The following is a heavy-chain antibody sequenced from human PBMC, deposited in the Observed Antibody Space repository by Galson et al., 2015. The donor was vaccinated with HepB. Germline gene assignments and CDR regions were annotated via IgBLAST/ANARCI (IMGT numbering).Heavy chain of an antibody. Sequence: SETLSLTCAVYGGSFSGYYWSWIRQPPGKGLEWIGEINHSGSTNYNPSLKSRVTISVDTSKNQFSLKLSSVTAADTAVYYCAREQTYYYGSGSYSYYYYYGMDVWGQGTTVTVSS. CDR2: INHSGST. J-gene: IGHJ6*02. CDR3: AREQTYYYGSGSYSYYYYYGMDV. CDR1: GGSFSGYY. V-gene: IGHV4-34*01. D-gene: IGHD3-10*01.